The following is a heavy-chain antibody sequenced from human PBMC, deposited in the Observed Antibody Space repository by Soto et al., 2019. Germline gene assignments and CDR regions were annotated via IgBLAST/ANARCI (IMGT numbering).Heavy chain of an antibody. J-gene: IGHJ6*02. CDR3: ARVPWFGEFYYYYGMDV. CDR1: GGTFSSYA. CDR2: IIPIFGTA. D-gene: IGHD3-10*01. Sequence: SVKVSCKASGGTFSSYAISWVRRAPGQGLEWMGGIIPIFGTANYAQKFQGRVTITADKSTSTAYTELSSLKSEDTAVYYCARVPWFGEFYYYYGMDVWGQGTTVTVSS. V-gene: IGHV1-69*06.